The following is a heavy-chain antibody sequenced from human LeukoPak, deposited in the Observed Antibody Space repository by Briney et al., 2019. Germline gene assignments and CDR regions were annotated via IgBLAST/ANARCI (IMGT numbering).Heavy chain of an antibody. CDR1: GFTFSSYA. J-gene: IGHJ3*02. CDR2: ISYDGSNK. V-gene: IGHV3-30-3*01. D-gene: IGHD3-22*01. CDR3: ARVKYYYDSSGYHAFDI. Sequence: GRSLRLSCAASGFTFSSYAMHWVRQAPGKGLEWVAVISYDGSNKYYADSVKGRFTISRDNSKNTLYLQMNSLRAEDTAVYYCARVKYYYDSSGYHAFDIWDQGTMVTVSS.